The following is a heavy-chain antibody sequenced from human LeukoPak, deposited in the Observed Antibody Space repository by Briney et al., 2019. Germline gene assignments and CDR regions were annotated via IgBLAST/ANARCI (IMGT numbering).Heavy chain of an antibody. CDR1: GYSFTNYW. CDR2: IYPGASNT. D-gene: IGHD1-26*01. V-gene: IGHV5-51*01. CDR3: ARRSASYWEVDF. J-gene: IGHJ4*02. Sequence: GASLKISCKGSGYSFTNYWIGWVRRMPGKGVECMAIIYPGASNTSYSPSFQGQVPTSADKSINTAYLQWSSLKASDTAMYYCARRSASYWEVDFWGQGTLVTVSS.